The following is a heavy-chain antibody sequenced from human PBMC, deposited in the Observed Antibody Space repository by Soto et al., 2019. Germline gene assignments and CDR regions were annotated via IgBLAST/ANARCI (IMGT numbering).Heavy chain of an antibody. V-gene: IGHV3-15*01. CDR1: GFTFTNAW. CDR2: IRSQTDGGTT. J-gene: IGHJ6*02. D-gene: IGHD6-6*01. Sequence: EVQLVESGGGLARPGGSLRVSCAAAGFTFTNAWMSWVRQAPGKGLEWVARIRSQTDGGTTDYATTVKGRFTISREDSKNTLYLQMNSLRTEDTAVYFCTTDPWYSNSHHYVMDLWGPGTTVTVSS. CDR3: TTDPWYSNSHHYVMDL.